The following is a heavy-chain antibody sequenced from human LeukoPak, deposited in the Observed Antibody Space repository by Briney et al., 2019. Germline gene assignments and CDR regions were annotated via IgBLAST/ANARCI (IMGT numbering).Heavy chain of an antibody. CDR1: GFTFSSYA. J-gene: IGHJ4*02. V-gene: IGHV3-30-3*01. D-gene: IGHD6-19*01. CDR3: ARGPWPGIAVAGEFDY. CDR2: ISYDGSNK. Sequence: GRSLRLSCAASGFTFSSYAMHWVRQAPGKGLEWVAVISYDGSNKYYADSVKGRFTISRDNSKNTLYLQMNSLRAEDTAVYYCARGPWPGIAVAGEFDYWGQGTLVTVSS.